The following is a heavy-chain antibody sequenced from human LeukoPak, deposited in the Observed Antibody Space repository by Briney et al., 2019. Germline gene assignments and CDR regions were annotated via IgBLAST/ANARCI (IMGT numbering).Heavy chain of an antibody. Sequence: QAGGSLRLSCAASGFTFSSYGMHWVRQAPGKGLEWVAFVRYDGSNKYYADSVKGRFTISRDNSKNTLYLQMDSLRAEDTAVYYCAKDLVAAAGTGDYYYYGMDVWGQGTTATVSS. D-gene: IGHD6-13*01. CDR3: AKDLVAAAGTGDYYYYGMDV. CDR1: GFTFSSYG. J-gene: IGHJ6*02. V-gene: IGHV3-30*02. CDR2: VRYDGSNK.